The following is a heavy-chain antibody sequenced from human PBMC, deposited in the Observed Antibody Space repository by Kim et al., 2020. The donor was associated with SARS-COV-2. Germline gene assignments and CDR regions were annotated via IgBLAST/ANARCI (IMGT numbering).Heavy chain of an antibody. D-gene: IGHD3-10*01. CDR2: ISSSSSYI. J-gene: IGHJ3*02. CDR1: GFTFSSYS. V-gene: IGHV3-21*01. Sequence: GGSLRLSCAASGFTFSSYSMNWVRQAPGKGLEWVSSISSSSSYIYYADSVKGRFTISRDNAKNSLYLQMSSLRAEDTAVYYCAREGSADAFDIWGQGTMVTVSS. CDR3: AREGSADAFDI.